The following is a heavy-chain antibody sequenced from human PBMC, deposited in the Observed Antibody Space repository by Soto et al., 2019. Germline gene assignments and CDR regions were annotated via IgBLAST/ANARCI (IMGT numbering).Heavy chain of an antibody. CDR3: ARERQVGPSSGRFDP. V-gene: IGHV4-31*03. CDR1: GDSINSDSVY. CDR2: ITYNGRT. J-gene: IGHJ5*02. Sequence: QVHLQESGPGLVKPSQTLSLTCSVNGDSINSDSVYWSWIRQSPGKGLEYIGYITYNGRTFYNPSLKSRVTMSVDTPKNKFSLEGRSVTAADTAVYYCARERQVGPSSGRFDPWGQGTLVTVST.